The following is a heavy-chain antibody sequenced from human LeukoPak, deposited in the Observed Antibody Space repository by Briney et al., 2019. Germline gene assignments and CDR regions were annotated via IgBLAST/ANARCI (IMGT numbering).Heavy chain of an antibody. CDR2: INHSGST. CDR1: GGSFSDYY. D-gene: IGHD1-1*01. V-gene: IGHV4-34*01. J-gene: IGHJ4*02. CDR3: ARGRGVKYNYDRIYYFDY. Sequence: SETLSLTCAVYGGSFSDYYWSWIRQPPGKGLEWIGEINHSGSTNYNPSLESRVTISIDTSNNQFSLKLSSVTAADTAVYYCARGRGVKYNYDRIYYFDYWGQGTLVTVSS.